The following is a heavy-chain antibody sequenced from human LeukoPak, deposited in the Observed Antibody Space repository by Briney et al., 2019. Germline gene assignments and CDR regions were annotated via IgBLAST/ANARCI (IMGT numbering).Heavy chain of an antibody. D-gene: IGHD3-16*01. J-gene: IGHJ4*02. V-gene: IGHV4-61*05. CDR3: ARAGPSRSYDYVWGSYDY. CDR1: GGSISSSSYY. Sequence: SETLSLTCTVSGGSISSSSYYWGWIRHPPGKGLEWIGYIYHSGSTYYSPSLKSRVTISLDSSKNQFSLKLSSVTAADTAVYYCARAGPSRSYDYVWGSYDYWGQGTLVTVSS. CDR2: IYHSGST.